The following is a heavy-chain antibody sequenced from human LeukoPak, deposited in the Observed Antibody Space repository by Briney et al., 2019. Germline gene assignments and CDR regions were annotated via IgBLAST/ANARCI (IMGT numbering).Heavy chain of an antibody. CDR1: GGTFSSYA. CDR2: IIPIFGTA. Sequence: ASVKVSCKASGGTFSSYAISWVRQAPGQGLEWMGGIIPIFGTANYAQKFQGRVTITTDETTSTAYMELSSLRSEDTAVYYCASFTYYDFWSGPMRGVDYWGQGTLVTVSS. V-gene: IGHV1-69*05. J-gene: IGHJ4*02. CDR3: ASFTYYDFWSGPMRGVDY. D-gene: IGHD3-3*01.